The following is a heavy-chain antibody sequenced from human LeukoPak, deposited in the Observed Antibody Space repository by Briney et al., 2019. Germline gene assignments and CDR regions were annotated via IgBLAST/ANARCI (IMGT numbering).Heavy chain of an antibody. J-gene: IGHJ4*02. CDR3: ARLPFLYYDSSGYSFDY. V-gene: IGHV3-21*01. CDR2: ISSSSSYI. CDR1: GFSFSTYS. Sequence: GGSLRLSCAASGFSFSTYSMNWVRQAPGKGLEWVSSISSSSSYIYYADSVKGRFTISRDNAENSLHLQMNSLRAEDTAVYYCARLPFLYYDSSGYSFDYWGQGTLVTVSS. D-gene: IGHD3-22*01.